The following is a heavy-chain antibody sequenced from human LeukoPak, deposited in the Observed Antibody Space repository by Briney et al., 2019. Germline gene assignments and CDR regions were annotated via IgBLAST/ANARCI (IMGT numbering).Heavy chain of an antibody. CDR3: ARPDSGKSSLDY. J-gene: IGHJ4*02. D-gene: IGHD3-10*01. CDR2: INHSGST. Sequence: SETLSLTCAVYGGSFSGYYWSWIRQPPGKGLEWIGEINHSGSTNYNPSLKSRVTISVDTSKNHFSLKLSSVTAADTAVYYCARPDSGKSSLDYWGQGTLVTVSS. V-gene: IGHV4-34*01. CDR1: GGSFSGYY.